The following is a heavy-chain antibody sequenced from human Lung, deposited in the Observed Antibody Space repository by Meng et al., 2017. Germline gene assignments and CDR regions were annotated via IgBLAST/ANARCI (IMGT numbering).Heavy chain of an antibody. J-gene: IGHJ4*02. D-gene: IGHD1-26*01. CDR2: IFHSGST. CDR1: GGSITSSTW. Sequence: QGQLKGPGPGLVKPSGTLSLTCAVSGGSITSSTWWSWVRQTPGKGLEWFGEIFHSGSTNYNPPLESRVTISVDKSKNQFSLKVYSVTAADTATYYCARFDISSSGRGDYWGQGILVTVSS. CDR3: ARFDISSSGRGDY. V-gene: IGHV4-4*02.